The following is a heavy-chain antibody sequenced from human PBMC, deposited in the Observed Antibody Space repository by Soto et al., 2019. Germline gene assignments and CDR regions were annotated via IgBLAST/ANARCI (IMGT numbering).Heavy chain of an antibody. CDR2: INYNGYR. CDR1: GDSISSYF. V-gene: IGHV4-59*08. Sequence: PSETLSLTCTVSGDSISSYFWRWIRQPPGKGLEWIGYINYNGYRTYNPSLRSRVTLSVDTSKNQFSLKLSSVTAADAAVYYRTRQGFGEVHGLVDVWGQGTTVTVSS. J-gene: IGHJ6*02. CDR3: TRQGFGEVHGLVDV. D-gene: IGHD3-10*01.